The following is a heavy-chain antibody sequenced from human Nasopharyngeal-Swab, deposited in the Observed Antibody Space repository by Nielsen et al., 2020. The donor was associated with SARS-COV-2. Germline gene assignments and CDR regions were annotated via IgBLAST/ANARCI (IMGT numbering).Heavy chain of an antibody. CDR3: AREPDMVRGITLFDY. Sequence: GESLKISCKASGYTFNDYHLHWVRQAPGQGLEWLAWINADSGVTNYAHKFKGRVTVTRDTSITTVYMELSRLKSDDTAVYYCAREPDMVRGITLFDYWGQGTLVTVSS. V-gene: IGHV1-2*07. CDR1: GYTFNDYH. CDR2: INADSGVT. D-gene: IGHD3-10*01. J-gene: IGHJ4*02.